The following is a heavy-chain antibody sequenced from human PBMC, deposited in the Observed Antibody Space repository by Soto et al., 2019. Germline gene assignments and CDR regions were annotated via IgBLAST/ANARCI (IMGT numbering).Heavy chain of an antibody. CDR3: ARGSRDYRKEFDS. Sequence: ASVKVSCKASGYTFTSYDINWVRQATGQGLEWMGWVNPNSGNTGYAQNLQGRVTMTRDTSTGTAYMELSSLRNEDTAVYYCARGSRDYRKEFDSWGHGTLVTVSS. CDR1: GYTFTSYD. J-gene: IGHJ5*01. V-gene: IGHV1-8*01. D-gene: IGHD4-4*01. CDR2: VNPNSGNT.